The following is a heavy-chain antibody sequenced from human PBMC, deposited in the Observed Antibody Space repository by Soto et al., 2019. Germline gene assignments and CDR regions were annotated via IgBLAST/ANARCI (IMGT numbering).Heavy chain of an antibody. CDR2: IKKDGSEK. Sequence: EVQLVESGGGLVQPGGSLRLSCAASGFTFSNYWMSWVRQAPGKGLEWVANIKKDGSEKYYVDSVKGRFTISRDNAKNSLDLQMNSMRVEDTAVYYCAKGQWIDDYWGQGTLVTVSS. V-gene: IGHV3-7*01. D-gene: IGHD2-2*03. J-gene: IGHJ4*02. CDR3: AKGQWIDDY. CDR1: GFTFSNYW.